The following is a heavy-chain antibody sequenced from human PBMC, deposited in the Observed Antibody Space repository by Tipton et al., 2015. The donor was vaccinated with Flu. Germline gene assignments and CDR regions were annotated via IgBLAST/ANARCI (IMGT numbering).Heavy chain of an antibody. CDR1: GFRFSSVT. D-gene: IGHD6-19*01. J-gene: IGHJ4*02. V-gene: IGHV3-48*03. CDR2: ISNSGTTI. Sequence: SLRLSCAASGFRFSSVTMSWVRQAPGKGLEWVSYISNSGTTIYYADSVKGRFTISRDNAENSLYLQMNSLRAEDTAVYYCARETQWSNFDYWGQGTLISVSS. CDR3: ARETQWSNFDY.